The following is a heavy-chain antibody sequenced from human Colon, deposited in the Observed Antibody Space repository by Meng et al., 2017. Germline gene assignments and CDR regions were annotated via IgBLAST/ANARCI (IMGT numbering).Heavy chain of an antibody. V-gene: IGHV4-61*03. J-gene: IGHJ5*02. CDR2: IYYTGNT. CDR1: GASVSSDSHY. Sequence: QGQLQGSGPGLLRPSGTLSLTCTVPGASVSSDSHYWSWIRQSPGKGLEWIGYIYYTGNTNYNPSLASRVSMSLDTSKNHFSLHLTSVTAADTAIYYCARVNGDFDEAWFDPWGQGTLVTVSS. CDR3: ARVNGDFDEAWFDP. D-gene: IGHD4-17*01.